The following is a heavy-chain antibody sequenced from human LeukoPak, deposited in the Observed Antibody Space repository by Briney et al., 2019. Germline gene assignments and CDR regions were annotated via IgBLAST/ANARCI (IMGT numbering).Heavy chain of an antibody. V-gene: IGHV3-23*01. CDR2: ISGSGDNT. J-gene: IGHJ4*02. CDR1: GFTFSSYA. CDR3: AKELLSSYSTGTTGVFDY. D-gene: IGHD1-1*01. Sequence: LPGGSLRLSCAASGFTFSSYAMSWVRQVPGKGLEWVSVISGSGDNTYYADSVKGRFTISRDNSKNTLYLQMSSLRAEDTAVYYCAKELLSSYSTGTTGVFDYWGQGTLVTVSS.